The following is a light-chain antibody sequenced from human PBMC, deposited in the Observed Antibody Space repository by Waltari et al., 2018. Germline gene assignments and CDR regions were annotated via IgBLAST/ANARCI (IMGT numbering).Light chain of an antibody. CDR1: PSYIREDA. CDR2: RND. Sequence: QSVPSQPPSPSGPPGPRVPISFARRPSYIREDAKYRFQQVPGQAHKLLINRNDLRPSGVPDRFSGSKSGTSASLAISGLQSEDEADYYCATWDESPSGHWVFGGGTKVTVL. J-gene: IGLJ3*02. CDR3: ATWDESPSGHWV. V-gene: IGLV1-44*01.